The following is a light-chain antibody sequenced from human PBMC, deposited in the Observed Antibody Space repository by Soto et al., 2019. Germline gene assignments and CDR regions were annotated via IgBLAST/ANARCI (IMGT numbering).Light chain of an antibody. CDR1: SSDVGGYHY. CDR2: EVT. V-gene: IGLV2-8*01. CDR3: SSYAASNNFYFV. Sequence: QSALTQPPSASGSPGQSVTISCTGTSSDVGGYHYVSWYQQYPGRAPKLMIYEVTKQPSGVPDRFSGSKSGNTASLTVSGLQAEDEADYYCSSYAASNNFYFVFGGGTKVTVL. J-gene: IGLJ3*02.